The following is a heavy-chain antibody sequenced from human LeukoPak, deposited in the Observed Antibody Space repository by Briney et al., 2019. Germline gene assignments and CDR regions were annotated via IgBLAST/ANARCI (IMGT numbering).Heavy chain of an antibody. CDR2: IYHNGSI. V-gene: IGHV4-38-2*02. CDR1: GYSISSGYY. Sequence: SETLSLTCTVSGYSISSGYYWGWIRQPPGKGLEWIGSIYHNGSIYYNPSLKSRVTIPVDTSKNQFSLKLSSVTAADTAVYYCARDLVAAAGRELDYWGQGTLVTVSS. J-gene: IGHJ4*02. CDR3: ARDLVAAAGRELDY. D-gene: IGHD6-13*01.